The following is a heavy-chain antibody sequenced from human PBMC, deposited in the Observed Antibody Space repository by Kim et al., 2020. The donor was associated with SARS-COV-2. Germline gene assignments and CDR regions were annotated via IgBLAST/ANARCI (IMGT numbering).Heavy chain of an antibody. CDR3: AKDIPNYSSSWFYFDY. V-gene: IGHV3-23*01. Sequence: GGSLRLSCAASGFTFSSYAMSWVRQAPGKGLEWVSAISGSGGSTYYADSVKGRFTISRDNSKNTLYLQMNSLRAEDTAVYYCAKDIPNYSSSWFYFDYWGQGTLVTVSS. CDR2: ISGSGGST. J-gene: IGHJ4*02. D-gene: IGHD6-13*01. CDR1: GFTFSSYA.